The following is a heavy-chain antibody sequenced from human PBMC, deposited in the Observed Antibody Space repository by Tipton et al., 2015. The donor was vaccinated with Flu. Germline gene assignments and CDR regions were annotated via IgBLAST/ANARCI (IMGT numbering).Heavy chain of an antibody. V-gene: IGHV3-15*01. Sequence: SLRLSCAASGFTFTNAWMIWVRQAPGKGLEWVGRIKTTAAGGTTDYAAPVTGRFTMSRNHSKNTLFLQMNSLKIEDTAVYYCTTRRPYYAILLGVGGGDYWGQGTLVTVSS. J-gene: IGHJ4*02. CDR2: IKTTAAGGTT. CDR3: TTRRPYYAILLGVGGGDY. D-gene: IGHD3-9*01. CDR1: GFTFTNAW.